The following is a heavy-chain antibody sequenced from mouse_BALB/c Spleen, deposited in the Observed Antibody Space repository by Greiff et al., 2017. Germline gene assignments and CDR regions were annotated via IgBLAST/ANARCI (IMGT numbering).Heavy chain of an antibody. J-gene: IGHJ4*01. CDR3: ARHENYAMDY. Sequence: EVQRVESGGGLVQPGGSLKLSCAASGFTFSSYTMSWVRQTPEKRLEWVAYISNGGGSTYYPDTVKGRFTISRDNAKNTLYLQMSSLKSEDTAMYYCARHENYAMDYWGQGTSVTVSS. CDR1: GFTFSSYT. CDR2: ISNGGGST. V-gene: IGHV5-12-2*01.